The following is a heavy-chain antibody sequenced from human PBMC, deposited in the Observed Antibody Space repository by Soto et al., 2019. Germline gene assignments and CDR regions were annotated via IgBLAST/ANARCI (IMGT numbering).Heavy chain of an antibody. J-gene: IGHJ4*02. CDR2: ISYVGGKE. CDR1: GFIFSSYG. CDR3: AKEVGGEDVSGSYYSLGSDY. Sequence: QMQLVQSGGGVVQPGRSLRLSCIASGFIFSSYGLHWVRQAPGKGLEWVAVISYVGGKEYYADSVKGRFTISRDNSKNTLFQQGNSLRPEDTAVDYCAKEVGGEDVSGSYYSLGSDYWGQGTLVTVSS. V-gene: IGHV3-30*18. D-gene: IGHD3-10*01.